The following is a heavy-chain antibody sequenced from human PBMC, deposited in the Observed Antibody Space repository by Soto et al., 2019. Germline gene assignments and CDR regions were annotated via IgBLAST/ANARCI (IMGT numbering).Heavy chain of an antibody. CDR3: AREKSPGSGYGFDI. D-gene: IGHD3-22*01. CDR2: ISSNGGST. J-gene: IGHJ3*02. CDR1: GFTFSNAW. V-gene: IGHV3-64*01. Sequence: PGGSLRLSCAASGFTFSNAWMSWVRQAPGKVLEYVSAISSNGGSTYYANSVKGRFTISRDNSKNTLYLQMGSLRAEDMAVYYCAREKSPGSGYGFDIWGQGTMVTVSS.